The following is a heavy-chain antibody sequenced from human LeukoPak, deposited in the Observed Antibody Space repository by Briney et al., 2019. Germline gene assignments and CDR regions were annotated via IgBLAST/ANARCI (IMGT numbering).Heavy chain of an antibody. CDR2: INHSGST. Sequence: SETLSLTCAVYGGSFSGYSWSWIRQPPGKGLEWIGEINHSGSTNYNPSLKSRVTISVDTTKNQFSLKLSSVTAADTAVYDCARGDDGGNYFDYWGQGTLVTVSS. D-gene: IGHD3-16*01. CDR1: GGSFSGYS. CDR3: ARGDDGGNYFDY. V-gene: IGHV4-34*01. J-gene: IGHJ4*02.